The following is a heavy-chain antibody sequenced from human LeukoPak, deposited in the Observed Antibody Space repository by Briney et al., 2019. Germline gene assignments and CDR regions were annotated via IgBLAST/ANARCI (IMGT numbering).Heavy chain of an antibody. V-gene: IGHV3-7*01. Sequence: GRSLRLSCVTSGFTFSRYWMTWVRQAPGKGLEWVANIKDDGRQKYYVDSVKGRFTISKDNTKNSVFLEMNSLRAEDTAVYYCARDAGKGFDYWGQGALVTVSS. CDR3: ARDAGKGFDY. CDR2: IKDDGRQK. CDR1: GFTFSRYW. J-gene: IGHJ4*02.